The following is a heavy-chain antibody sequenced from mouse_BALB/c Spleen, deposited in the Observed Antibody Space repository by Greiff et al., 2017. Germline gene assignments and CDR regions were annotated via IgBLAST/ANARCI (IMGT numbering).Heavy chain of an antibody. CDR1: GYSITSGYY. J-gene: IGHJ4*01. Sequence: ESGPGLVKPSQSLSLTCSVTGYSITSGYYWNWIRQFPGNKLEWMGYISYDGSNNYNPSLKNRISITRDTSKNQFFLKLNSVTTEDTATYYCARTTVVEGNYAMDYWGQGTSVTVSS. CDR2: ISYDGSN. V-gene: IGHV3-6*02. CDR3: ARTTVVEGNYAMDY. D-gene: IGHD1-1*01.